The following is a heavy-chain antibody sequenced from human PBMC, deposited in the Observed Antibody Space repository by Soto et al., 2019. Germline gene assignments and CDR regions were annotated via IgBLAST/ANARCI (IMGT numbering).Heavy chain of an antibody. D-gene: IGHD2-15*01. J-gene: IGHJ4*02. Sequence: PSETLSFTCTVSGDSISGYYWSWIRQPPGTGLEWIGYIYYSGSTNYNPSLTGRVTMSVDTSKNQFSLKRTSVTAADTAMYFCAKYRRTDAEGYTFDYWGQGALVTVSS. CDR3: AKYRRTDAEGYTFDY. CDR2: IYYSGST. V-gene: IGHV4-59*01. CDR1: GDSISGYY.